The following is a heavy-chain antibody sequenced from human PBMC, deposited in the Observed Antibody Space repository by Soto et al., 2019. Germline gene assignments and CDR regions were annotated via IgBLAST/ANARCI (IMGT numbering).Heavy chain of an antibody. CDR3: ARHHDYGDYSFEY. D-gene: IGHD4-17*01. CDR1: GGSISSYY. V-gene: IGHV4-59*08. Sequence: SETLSLTCTVSGGSISSYYWSWIRQPPGKGLEWIGYIYYSGSTNYNPSLKSRVTISVDTSKNQFSLKLSSVTAADTAVYYCARHHDYGDYSFEYWGQGTLVTVSS. J-gene: IGHJ4*02. CDR2: IYYSGST.